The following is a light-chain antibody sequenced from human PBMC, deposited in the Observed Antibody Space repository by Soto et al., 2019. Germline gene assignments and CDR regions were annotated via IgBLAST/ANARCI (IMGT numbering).Light chain of an antibody. CDR1: QSVRSW. Sequence: DIQMSQSPATLSASMGDRATIXXRASQSVRSWVAWYQQKPGPAPKLXIFEASRLESGVPSRFSGRASGTDFTLTISSLQPDDFATYYCQQYGNYPLTCGGGTKVDI. CDR3: QQYGNYPLT. CDR2: EAS. V-gene: IGKV1-5*01. J-gene: IGKJ4*01.